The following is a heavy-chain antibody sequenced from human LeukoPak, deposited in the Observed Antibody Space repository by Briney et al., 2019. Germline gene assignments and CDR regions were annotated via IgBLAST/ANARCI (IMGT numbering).Heavy chain of an antibody. CDR1: GYTFTGYY. J-gene: IGHJ4*02. V-gene: IGHV1-2*02. D-gene: IGHD3-22*01. CDR3: ARGGGYHYYDSSGYIDY. Sequence: ASVKVSCKASGYTFTGYYMHWVRQAPGQGLEWMGWINPNSGGTNYAQKFQGRVTMTRDTSISTAYMELSRLRSDDTAVYYCARGGGYHYYDSSGYIDYWGQGTLVTVSS. CDR2: INPNSGGT.